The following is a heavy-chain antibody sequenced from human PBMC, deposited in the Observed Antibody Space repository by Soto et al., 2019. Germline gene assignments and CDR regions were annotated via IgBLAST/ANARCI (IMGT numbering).Heavy chain of an antibody. D-gene: IGHD3-3*01. V-gene: IGHV1-2*04. CDR1: GYTFTDYY. CDR2: INPNSGGT. Sequence: ASVKVSCKASGYTFTDYYMHWVRQAPGQGLEWMGWINPNSGGTNYAQKFQGWVTMTRDTSISTAYTELSRLRSDDTAVYYCARGVSYDFWSGYYTGGHYYYYGMDVWGQGTTVTASS. CDR3: ARGVSYDFWSGYYTGGHYYYYGMDV. J-gene: IGHJ6*02.